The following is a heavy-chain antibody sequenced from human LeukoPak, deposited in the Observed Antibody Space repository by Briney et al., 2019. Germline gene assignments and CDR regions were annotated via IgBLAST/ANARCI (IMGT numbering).Heavy chain of an antibody. Sequence: GGSLRLSCAASGFTFSSYWMSWVRQDPGKGLVWVSHMNGDGTSISYADSVKGRFTISRDNAKNTLYLQMNRLKAEDTAVYYCARSATDAFDIWGQGTMVTVSS. CDR1: GFTFSSYW. D-gene: IGHD3-3*01. CDR3: ARSATDAFDI. CDR2: MNGDGTSI. J-gene: IGHJ3*02. V-gene: IGHV3-74*01.